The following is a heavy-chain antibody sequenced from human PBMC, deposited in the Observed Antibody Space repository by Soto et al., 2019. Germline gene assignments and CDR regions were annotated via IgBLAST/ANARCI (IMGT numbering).Heavy chain of an antibody. CDR1: GYTFTSYA. CDR2: INAGNGNT. V-gene: IGHV1-3*01. D-gene: IGHD2-15*01. CDR3: ATGPGGPDGPGDY. J-gene: IGHJ4*02. Sequence: QVQLVQSGAEVKKPGASVKVSCKASGYTFTSYAMHWVRQAPGQRLEWMGWINAGNGNTKYSQKFQGRVTITRDTXASTAYMELSSLRSEDTAVYYCATGPGGPDGPGDYWGQGTLVTVSS.